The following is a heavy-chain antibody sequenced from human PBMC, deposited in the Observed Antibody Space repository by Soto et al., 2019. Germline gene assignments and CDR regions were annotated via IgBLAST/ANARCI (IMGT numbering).Heavy chain of an antibody. J-gene: IGHJ4*02. CDR3: ARITYDYVWGSYRHYFDY. Sequence: QVQLVQSGAEVKKPGSSVKVSCKASGGTFSSYAISWVRQAPGQGLEWMGGIIPIFGTANYAQKFQGRVTITADKSTSTAYMEQSSLRSEDTAVYYCARITYDYVWGSYRHYFDYWGQGPLVTVSS. V-gene: IGHV1-69*06. CDR2: IIPIFGTA. CDR1: GGTFSSYA. D-gene: IGHD3-16*02.